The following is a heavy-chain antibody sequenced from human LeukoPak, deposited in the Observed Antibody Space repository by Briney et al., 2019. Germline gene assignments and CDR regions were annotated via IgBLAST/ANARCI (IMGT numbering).Heavy chain of an antibody. D-gene: IGHD4-17*01. CDR3: ARVKLSTTVMPDF. CDR1: GYTFTGYY. J-gene: IGHJ4*02. Sequence: GASVKVSCKASGYTFTGYYTHWVRQAPGQGLEWMGWINPNSGGTNYAQKFQGRVTMTRDTSISTAYMELSRLRSDDTAVYYCARVKLSTTVMPDFWGQGTLVTVSS. V-gene: IGHV1-2*02. CDR2: INPNSGGT.